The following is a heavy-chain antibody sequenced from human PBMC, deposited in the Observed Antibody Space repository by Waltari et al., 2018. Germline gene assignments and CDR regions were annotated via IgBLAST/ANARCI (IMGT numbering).Heavy chain of an antibody. V-gene: IGHV4-39*07. CDR2: IYYSGST. J-gene: IGHJ5*02. CDR3: ARALCSSTSCSNWFDP. Sequence: QLQLQESGPGLVKPSETLSLTCTVSGGSISSSSYYWGWIRQPPGKGLEWIGSIYYSGSTYYNPSLKSRVTISVDTSKNQFSLKLSSVTAADTAVYYCARALCSSTSCSNWFDPWGQGTLVTVSS. D-gene: IGHD2-2*01. CDR1: GGSISSSSYY.